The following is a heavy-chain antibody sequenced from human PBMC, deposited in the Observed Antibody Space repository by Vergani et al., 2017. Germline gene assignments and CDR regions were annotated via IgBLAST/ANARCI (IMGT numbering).Heavy chain of an antibody. CDR1: GGSFFNSRYY. Sequence: QLQLQESGPGLVKPSGTLSLTCSVTGGSFFNSRYYWGWIRQPPGKGLEWIGSMDYNGRAYYTPSLESRVSLSADTSKNQFSLQLTSVTAADTAVYYCARGPSVVQGHYIYYYSYFMDVWGKGTTVTVSS. D-gene: IGHD2-15*01. CDR2: MDYNGRA. V-gene: IGHV4-39*07. CDR3: ARGPSVVQGHYIYYYSYFMDV. J-gene: IGHJ6*03.